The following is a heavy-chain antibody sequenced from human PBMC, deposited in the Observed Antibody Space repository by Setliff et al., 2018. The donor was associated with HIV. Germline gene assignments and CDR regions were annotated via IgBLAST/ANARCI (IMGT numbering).Heavy chain of an antibody. Sequence: GALVKVSCKASGGTFSSYAISWVRQAPGQGLEWMGRMNPNSGNTEYAQQFQGRVTMTRNTSISTAYMELSSLRSEDTAIYYCARGHSGNDYWGQGTLVTVSS. D-gene: IGHD1-1*01. J-gene: IGHJ4*02. CDR3: ARGHSGNDY. V-gene: IGHV1-8*02. CDR1: GGTFSSYA. CDR2: MNPNSGNT.